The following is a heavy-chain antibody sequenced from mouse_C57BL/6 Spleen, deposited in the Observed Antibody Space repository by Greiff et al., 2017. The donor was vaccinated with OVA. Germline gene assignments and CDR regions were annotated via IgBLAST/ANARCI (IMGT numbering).Heavy chain of an antibody. D-gene: IGHD1-1*01. V-gene: IGHV1-69*01. CDR2: IDPSASYT. J-gene: IGHJ2*01. Sequence: QVQLQQPGAELVMPGASVKLSCKASGYTFTSYWMHWVKQRPGQGLEWIGEIDPSASYTNYNQKFKGKSTLTVDKSSSTAYMQLSSLTSEDSAVYYCARRGTVVADLDYWGQGTTLTVSS. CDR1: GYTFTSYW. CDR3: ARRGTVVADLDY.